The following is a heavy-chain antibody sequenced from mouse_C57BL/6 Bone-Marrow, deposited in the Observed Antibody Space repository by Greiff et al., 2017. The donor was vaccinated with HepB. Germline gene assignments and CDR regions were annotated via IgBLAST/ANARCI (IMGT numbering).Heavy chain of an antibody. J-gene: IGHJ1*03. CDR3: ARSPCITTDWYFDV. D-gene: IGHD1-1*01. CDR2: IYPGSGST. Sequence: QVQLQQPGAELVKPGASVKMSCKASGYTFTSYWITWVKQRPGQGLEWIGDIYPGSGSTNYNEKFKSKATLTVDTSSSTAYMQLSSLTSEDSAVYYCARSPCITTDWYFDVWGTGTTVTVSS. V-gene: IGHV1-55*01. CDR1: GYTFTSYW.